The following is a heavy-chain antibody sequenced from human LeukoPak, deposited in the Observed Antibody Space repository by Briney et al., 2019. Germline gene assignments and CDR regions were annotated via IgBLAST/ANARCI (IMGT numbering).Heavy chain of an antibody. CDR1: GYTFTGYY. Sequence: ASVKVSCKASGYTFTGYYMHWVRHAPGQGLEWMGWINPNSGGTNYAQKFQGRVTMTRDTSISTAYMELSRLRSDDTAVYYWARTKWKVATIAPVHFDYWGQGTLVTVSS. D-gene: IGHD5-24*01. CDR2: INPNSGGT. CDR3: ARTKWKVATIAPVHFDY. V-gene: IGHV1-2*02. J-gene: IGHJ4*02.